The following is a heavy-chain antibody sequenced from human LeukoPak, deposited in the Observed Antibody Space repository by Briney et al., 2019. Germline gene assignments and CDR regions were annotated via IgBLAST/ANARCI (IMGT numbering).Heavy chain of an antibody. V-gene: IGHV3-30*02. CDR1: GFTFSTYG. Sequence: PGGSLRLSCAASGFTFSTYGMHWVRQAPGKGLEWVAFIRYDGINKYYADSVKGRFTISRDTSKNTLYLQMNSLRAEDTAVYYCARPQGYYYYMDVWGKGTTVTVSS. CDR3: ARPQGYYYYMDV. J-gene: IGHJ6*03. CDR2: IRYDGINK.